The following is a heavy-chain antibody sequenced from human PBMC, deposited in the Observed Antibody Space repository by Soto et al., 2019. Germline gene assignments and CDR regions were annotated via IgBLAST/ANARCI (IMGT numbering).Heavy chain of an antibody. CDR2: IIPLHGVA. CDR3: ARDADGDY. V-gene: IGHV1-69*08. Sequence: QVQLVQSGAEVRKPGSSVKVSCKASRGTFNTYTICWVRQAPGQGLEWMGRIIPLHGVADYAQKFQGRVTMTADMSTSTAYMELSSLTSEDTAVYYCARDADGDYWGQGTRVTVSS. J-gene: IGHJ4*02. CDR1: RGTFNTYT.